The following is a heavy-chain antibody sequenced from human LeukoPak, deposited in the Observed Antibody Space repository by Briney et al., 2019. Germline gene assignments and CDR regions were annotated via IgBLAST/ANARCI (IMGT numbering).Heavy chain of an antibody. CDR2: INPNSGGT. Sequence: ASVKVSCKASGGTFSSYAISWVRQAPGQGLEWMGRINPNSGGTNYAQKFQGRVTMTRDTSISTAYMELSRLRSDDTAVYYCARDRGYSYGYEIDYWGQGTLVTVSS. CDR3: ARDRGYSYGYEIDY. J-gene: IGHJ4*02. CDR1: GGTFSSYA. D-gene: IGHD5-18*01. V-gene: IGHV1-2*06.